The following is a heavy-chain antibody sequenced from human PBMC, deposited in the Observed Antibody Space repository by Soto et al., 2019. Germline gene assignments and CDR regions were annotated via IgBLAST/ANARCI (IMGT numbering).Heavy chain of an antibody. V-gene: IGHV3-23*01. D-gene: IGHD6-13*01. CDR1: GFTFSSYA. CDR2: ISGSGGST. J-gene: IGHJ4*02. CDR3: ATNLAAAGSGHSVY. Sequence: GGSLRLSCAASGFTFSSYAMSWVRQAPGKGLEWVSAISGSGGSTYYADSVKGRFTISRDNSKNTLYLQMNSLRAEDTAVYYCATNLAAAGSGHSVYWGQGTLVTVSS.